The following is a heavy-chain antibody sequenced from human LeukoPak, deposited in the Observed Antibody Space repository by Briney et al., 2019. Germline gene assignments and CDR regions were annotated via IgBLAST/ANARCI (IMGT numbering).Heavy chain of an antibody. V-gene: IGHV1-18*01. D-gene: IGHD3-16*01. CDR3: AKENIPFGSSVVNRVGGAFDI. CDR2: ISAYNGNT. Sequence: ASVKVSCKASGYTFTSYGISWVRQAPGQGLEWMGWISAYNGNTNYAQKLQGRVTMTTDTSTSTAYMELRSLRADDTAVYYCAKENIPFGSSVVNRVGGAFDIWGQGTRVTVSS. CDR1: GYTFTSYG. J-gene: IGHJ3*02.